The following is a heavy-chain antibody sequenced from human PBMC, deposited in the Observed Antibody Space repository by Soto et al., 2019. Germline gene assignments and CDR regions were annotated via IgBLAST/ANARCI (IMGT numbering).Heavy chain of an antibody. J-gene: IGHJ5*01. CDR3: ARYYYSSGSSLFEY. Sequence: SETLSLTCTVSGGSIRATRYYWAWIRQPPGKGLQWIGNMHYSGSTYYNPSLQSRVTMSVDTSKNQFSLNLSSVTAADTAVYYCARYYYSSGSSLFEYWGQGTLVTVSS. D-gene: IGHD3-10*01. V-gene: IGHV4-39*01. CDR1: GGSIRATRYY. CDR2: MHYSGST.